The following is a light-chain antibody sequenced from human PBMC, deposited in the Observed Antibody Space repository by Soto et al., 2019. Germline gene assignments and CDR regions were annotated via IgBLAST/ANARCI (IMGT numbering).Light chain of an antibody. CDR3: AAWDDSLSGVV. J-gene: IGLJ2*01. CDR1: SSNIGSNY. Sequence: QSVLTQPPSASGTPGQRVTISCSGSSSNIGSNYVYCYQQLPGTAPKLLIYRNNQRPSGVPDRFAGSKSGTSASLAISGRRSEDEADYYCAAWDDSLSGVVFGGGTKLTVL. CDR2: RNN. V-gene: IGLV1-47*01.